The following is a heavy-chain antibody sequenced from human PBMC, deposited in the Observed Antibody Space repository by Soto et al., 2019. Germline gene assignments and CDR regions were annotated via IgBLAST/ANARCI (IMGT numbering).Heavy chain of an antibody. Sequence: SETLSLTCIVSGGSISSSSYYWGWIRQPPGKGLEWIGSIYYSGSTYYNPSLKSRVTISVDTSKIQFSLKLSSVTAADTAVVYCARHRARNWFDPWGQGTLVTSPQ. J-gene: IGHJ5*02. CDR1: GGSISSSSYY. D-gene: IGHD6-6*01. CDR3: ARHRARNWFDP. V-gene: IGHV4-39*01. CDR2: IYYSGST.